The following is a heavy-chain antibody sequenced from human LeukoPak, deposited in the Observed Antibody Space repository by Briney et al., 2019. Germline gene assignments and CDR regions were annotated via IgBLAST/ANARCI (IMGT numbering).Heavy chain of an antibody. V-gene: IGHV3-30*18. J-gene: IGHJ4*02. Sequence: GGSLRLSCAASRFTFSSYGMHWVRQAPGKGLEWVAVISYDGSNKYYADSVKGRFTISRDNSKNTLYLQMNSLRAEDTAVYYCAKVLDTAMGIDYWGQGTLVTVSS. CDR1: RFTFSSYG. CDR3: AKVLDTAMGIDY. CDR2: ISYDGSNK. D-gene: IGHD5-18*01.